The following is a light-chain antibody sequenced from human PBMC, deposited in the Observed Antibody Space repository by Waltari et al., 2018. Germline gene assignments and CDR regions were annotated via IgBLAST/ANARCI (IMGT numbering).Light chain of an antibody. CDR2: KAS. V-gene: IGKV1-5*03. J-gene: IGKJ4*01. Sequence: DIEMTQSPSTLSASVGDRVTLTCRASHNIDKWLAWYQQKPGETPKLLIYKASTLASGVPSRFSGSGSGTEFTLTISSLQSDDSATYYCQQYTTFPLHFGGGTKVEI. CDR3: QQYTTFPLH. CDR1: HNIDKW.